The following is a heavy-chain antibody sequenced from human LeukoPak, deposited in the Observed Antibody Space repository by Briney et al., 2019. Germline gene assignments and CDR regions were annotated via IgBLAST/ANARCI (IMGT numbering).Heavy chain of an antibody. D-gene: IGHD6-13*01. J-gene: IGHJ4*02. CDR3: ARGRDSSSWHIDY. CDR1: GDSVSSNSAA. Sequence: SQTLPLTRAISGDSVSSNSAAWNWIRQSPSRGLEWLGRTYYRSQWYNDYAIYVKSRITIKPDTSKNQFSLQLNSVTPEDTAVYYCARGRDSSSWHIDYWGQGTLVTVSS. CDR2: TYYRSQWYN. V-gene: IGHV6-1*01.